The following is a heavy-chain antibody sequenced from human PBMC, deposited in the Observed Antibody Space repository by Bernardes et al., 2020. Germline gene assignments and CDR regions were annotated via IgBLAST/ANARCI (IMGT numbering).Heavy chain of an antibody. CDR2: IHHGGKT. CDR1: GYSISSFYY. Sequence: SEPLSLTCAVSGYSISSFYYWGCILQPPGKGLEWIGSIHHGGKTYYNPSLKSRTTISVDTSKNQFSLRLNSVTAADTAVYYCAREWYCSSTTCLYYFEYWGQGTLVTVSS. D-gene: IGHD2-2*01. V-gene: IGHV4-38-2*02. J-gene: IGHJ4*02. CDR3: AREWYCSSTTCLYYFEY.